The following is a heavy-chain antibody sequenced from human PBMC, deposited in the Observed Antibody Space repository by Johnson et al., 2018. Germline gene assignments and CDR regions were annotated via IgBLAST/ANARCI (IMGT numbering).Heavy chain of an antibody. CDR3: APGYSSSPNSEYFHH. D-gene: IGHD6-6*01. Sequence: QVQLVQSGGGVVQPGRSLRLSCVASGLIFSTYGMHWVRQAPGKGLEWVAVISYAGSTKYYADSVGGRFIISRDNSKNTLYQQMNSLRAEDTAVYSCAPGYSSSPNSEYFHHWGQGTLVTVSS. CDR1: GLIFSTYG. V-gene: IGHV3-30*03. CDR2: ISYAGSTK. J-gene: IGHJ1*01.